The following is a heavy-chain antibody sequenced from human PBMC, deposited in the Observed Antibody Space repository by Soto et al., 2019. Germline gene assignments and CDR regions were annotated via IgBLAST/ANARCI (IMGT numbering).Heavy chain of an antibody. CDR3: AHQEGGSGDWYKYFDF. D-gene: IGHD2-21*02. CDR2: INKSGGNT. V-gene: IGHV3-23*01. Sequence: GGSLRLSCAASGFTFSNYAMSWVRQAPGKGLQWVSSINKSGGNTYHADSVKGRFTISRDNSKNTLFLQMNSLTTEDTAVYYCAHQEGGSGDWYKYFDFWGQGTLVTVSS. CDR1: GFTFSNYA. J-gene: IGHJ4*02.